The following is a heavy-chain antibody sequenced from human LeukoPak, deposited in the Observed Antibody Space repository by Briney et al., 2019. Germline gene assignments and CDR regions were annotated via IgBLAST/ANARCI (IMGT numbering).Heavy chain of an antibody. J-gene: IGHJ3*02. CDR3: ARDQYYDILTGYYLRAFDI. V-gene: IGHV4-39*07. D-gene: IGHD3-9*01. CDR2: IYYSGST. Sequence: SETLSPTCTVSGGSISSSSYYWGWIRQPPGKGLEWIGSIYYSGSTYYNPSLKSRVTISVDTSKNQFSLKLSSVTAADTAVYYCARDQYYDILTGYYLRAFDIWGQGTMVTVSS. CDR1: GGSISSSSYY.